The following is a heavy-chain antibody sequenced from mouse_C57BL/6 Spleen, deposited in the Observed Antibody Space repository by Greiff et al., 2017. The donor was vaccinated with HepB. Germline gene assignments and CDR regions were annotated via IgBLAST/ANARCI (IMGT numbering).Heavy chain of an antibody. D-gene: IGHD2-2*01. CDR3: TGGYDEGPWFAY. CDR1: GYTFTSYW. Sequence: EVQLQQSGTVLARPGASVKMSCKTSGYTFTSYWMHWVKQRPGQGLEWIGAIYPGNSDTSYNQKFKGKAKLTAVTSASTAYMELSSLTNEDSAVYYCTGGYDEGPWFAYWGQGTLVTVSA. J-gene: IGHJ3*01. V-gene: IGHV1-5*01. CDR2: IYPGNSDT.